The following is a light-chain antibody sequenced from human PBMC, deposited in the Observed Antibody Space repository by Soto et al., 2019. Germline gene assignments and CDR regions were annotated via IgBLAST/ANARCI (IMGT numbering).Light chain of an antibody. CDR3: QQYGSSPLT. CDR1: QSVSSDS. V-gene: IGKV3-20*01. Sequence: EIVLTQSPGTLSLSPGERATLSCRPSQSVSSDSLAWYLQKPGQAPRLLIFGASSRATGIPDRFRGSGSGTHYTLTIRRLEPEDFAVYYCQQYGSSPLTFGGGTKVETK. J-gene: IGKJ4*01. CDR2: GAS.